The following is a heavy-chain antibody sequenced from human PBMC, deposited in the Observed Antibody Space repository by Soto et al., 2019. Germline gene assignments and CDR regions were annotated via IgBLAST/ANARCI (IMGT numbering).Heavy chain of an antibody. D-gene: IGHD1-1*01. J-gene: IGHJ4*02. Sequence: LRLSCAASGFTFSSYEMHWVRQAPGKGLEWISYISSTGSGTHYADSVKGRFTISRDNARNSLSLQMNSLRAEDTAIYYCVRDLHEPLPADVLQVANWGQGTQVTVSS. CDR2: ISSTGSGT. CDR1: GFTFSSYE. CDR3: VRDLHEPLPADVLQVAN. V-gene: IGHV3-48*03.